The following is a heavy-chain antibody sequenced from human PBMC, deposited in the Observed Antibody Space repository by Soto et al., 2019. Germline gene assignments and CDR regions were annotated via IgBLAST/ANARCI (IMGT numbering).Heavy chain of an antibody. D-gene: IGHD6-6*01. CDR1: GGSFSGYY. Sequence: SETLSLTCAVYGGSFSGYYWSWIRQPPGKGLEWIGEINHSGSTNYNLSLKSRVTISVDTSKNQFSLKLSSVTAADTAVYYCASCIAARPGYYYYGMDVWGQGTTVTVSS. CDR3: ASCIAARPGYYYYGMDV. CDR2: INHSGST. V-gene: IGHV4-34*01. J-gene: IGHJ6*02.